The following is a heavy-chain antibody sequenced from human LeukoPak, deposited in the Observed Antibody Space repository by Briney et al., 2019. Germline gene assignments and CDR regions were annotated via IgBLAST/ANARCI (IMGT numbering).Heavy chain of an antibody. CDR3: ATRPLLWFGETGNWFDP. V-gene: IGHV4-39*07. D-gene: IGHD3-10*01. J-gene: IGHJ5*02. Sequence: PGGSLRLSCAASGFTFSTYSMNWVRQAPGKGLEWIGSIYYSGSTYYNPSLKSRVTISVDTSKNQFSLKLSSVTAADTAVYYCATRPLLWFGETGNWFDPWGQGTLVTVSS. CDR2: IYYSGST. CDR1: GFTFSTYS.